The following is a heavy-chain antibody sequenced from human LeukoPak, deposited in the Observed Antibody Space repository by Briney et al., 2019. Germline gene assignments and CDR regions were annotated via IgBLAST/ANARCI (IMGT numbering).Heavy chain of an antibody. D-gene: IGHD5-18*01. CDR1: GGSISSGSYY. V-gene: IGHV4-61*02. Sequence: SRTLSLTCTVSGGSISSGSYYWSWIWQPAGKGLEWIGRIYTSGSTNYNPSLKSRVTISVDTSKNQFSLKLSSVTAADTAVYYCARDTAMVYYYYGMDVWGQGTTVTVSS. CDR3: ARDTAMVYYYYGMDV. CDR2: IYTSGST. J-gene: IGHJ6*02.